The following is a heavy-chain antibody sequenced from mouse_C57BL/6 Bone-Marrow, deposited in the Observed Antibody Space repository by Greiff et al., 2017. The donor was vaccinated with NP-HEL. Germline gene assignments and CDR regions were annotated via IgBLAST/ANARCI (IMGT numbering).Heavy chain of an antibody. J-gene: IGHJ4*01. Sequence: QVQLQQPGAELVKPWASVKLSCNASGYTFTSYWMHWVKQRPGRGLGWIGRIDPNSGGTKYNEKFKSKATLTVDTPASTAYMQLSSLTSEDSAVYDCAIQEYGSSYDYAMDYWGQGTSVTVSA. V-gene: IGHV1-72*01. CDR2: IDPNSGGT. D-gene: IGHD1-1*01. CDR1: GYTFTSYW. CDR3: AIQEYGSSYDYAMDY.